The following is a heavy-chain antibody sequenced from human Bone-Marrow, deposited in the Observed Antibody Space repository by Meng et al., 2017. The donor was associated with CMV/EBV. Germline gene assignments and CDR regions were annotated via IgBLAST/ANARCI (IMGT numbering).Heavy chain of an antibody. CDR2: INSDGSST. CDR1: GFTFSSYW. J-gene: IGHJ6*02. V-gene: IGHV3-74*01. Sequence: GGSLRLSCAASGFTFSSYWMHWVRQAPGKGLVWVSRINSDGSSTSYADSVKGRFTISRDNAKNTLYLQMNSLRAEDTAVYYCARMEASFYYYAMDVWGQGTTVTVSS. D-gene: IGHD2-15*01. CDR3: ARMEASFYYYAMDV.